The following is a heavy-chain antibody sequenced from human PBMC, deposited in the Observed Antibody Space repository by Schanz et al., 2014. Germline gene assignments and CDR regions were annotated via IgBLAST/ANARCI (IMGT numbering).Heavy chain of an antibody. V-gene: IGHV1-8*01. CDR2: MNSKTGNT. D-gene: IGHD1-20*01. J-gene: IGHJ4*02. Sequence: QVQLVQSGAEVKKPGASVKVSCKASGYTFTSYDINWVRQATGQGLEWMGWMNSKTGNTGYAQRFQGRVTMTRNTSITTAYLELSSLTSDDTAVYYCARDVPINDYWGQGTLVTVSS. CDR1: GYTFTSYD. CDR3: ARDVPINDY.